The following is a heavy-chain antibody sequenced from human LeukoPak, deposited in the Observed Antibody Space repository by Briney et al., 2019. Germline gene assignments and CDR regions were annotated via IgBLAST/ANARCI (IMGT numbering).Heavy chain of an antibody. CDR2: ISGSGGST. Sequence: GGSLRLSCAASGFTFSSYAMSWVRQAPGKGLERVSAISGSGGSTYYADSVKGRFTNSRDNAKNSLYLQMNSLRAEDTAVYYCARVLSYGDYGYYYYYMDVWGKGTTVTISS. D-gene: IGHD4-17*01. V-gene: IGHV3-23*01. CDR3: ARVLSYGDYGYYYYYMDV. CDR1: GFTFSSYA. J-gene: IGHJ6*03.